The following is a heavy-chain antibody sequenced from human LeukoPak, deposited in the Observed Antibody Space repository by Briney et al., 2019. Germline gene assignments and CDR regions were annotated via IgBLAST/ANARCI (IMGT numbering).Heavy chain of an antibody. CDR2: LYSGGST. V-gene: IGHV3-53*04. CDR3: ARSAWLDY. CDR1: GFTVNSNY. J-gene: IGHJ4*02. Sequence: GGSLRLFCAASGFTVNSNYMSWVRQAPGKGLELVSVLYSGGSTFYADSVKGRFTISRHNSENTLYLQMNSLRAEDTAVYYCARSAWLDYWGQGTLVTVSS.